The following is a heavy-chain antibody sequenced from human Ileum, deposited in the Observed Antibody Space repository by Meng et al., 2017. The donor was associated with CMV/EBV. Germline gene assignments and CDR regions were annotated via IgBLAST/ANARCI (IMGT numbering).Heavy chain of an antibody. D-gene: IGHD3-16*01. CDR1: GFTFSHYR. J-gene: IGHJ4*02. CDR2: ISPSGSSI. CDR3: TSPPAGG. V-gene: IGHV3-11*01. Sequence: SLRLSCAASGFTFSHYRMRWMRQAPGKGLEWVSYISPSGSSIYYADSVKGRFTISRDNAKNSMYLQMNSLRAEDTAVYYCTSPPAGGWGQGTLVTVSS.